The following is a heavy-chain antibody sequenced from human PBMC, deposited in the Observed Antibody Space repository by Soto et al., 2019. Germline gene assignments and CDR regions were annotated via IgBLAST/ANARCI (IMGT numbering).Heavy chain of an antibody. CDR1: GFTFSSYA. Sequence: GGSLRLSCAASGFTFSSYAMSWVRQAPGKGLEWVSAISGSGGSTYYADSVKGRFTISRDNSKNTLYLQMNSLRAEDTAVYYCAKGELRYFAWLRPDDAFDIWGQGTMLTVPS. D-gene: IGHD3-9*01. CDR2: ISGSGGST. V-gene: IGHV3-23*01. J-gene: IGHJ3*02. CDR3: AKGELRYFAWLRPDDAFDI.